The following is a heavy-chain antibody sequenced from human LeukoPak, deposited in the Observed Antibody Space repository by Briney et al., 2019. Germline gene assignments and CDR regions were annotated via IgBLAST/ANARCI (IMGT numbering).Heavy chain of an antibody. J-gene: IGHJ4*02. CDR2: MNPNTDKT. Sequence: ASVKVSCKASGYTFTSSDINWVRQATEQGLEWMGWMNPNTDKTGYARNFQGRVTMTKNISISTAYMEVSSLTYEDTAIYYCARGRPGLASAGIYDFWGQGTLITVSS. D-gene: IGHD6-13*01. V-gene: IGHV1-8*01. CDR3: ARGRPGLASAGIYDF. CDR1: GYTFTSSD.